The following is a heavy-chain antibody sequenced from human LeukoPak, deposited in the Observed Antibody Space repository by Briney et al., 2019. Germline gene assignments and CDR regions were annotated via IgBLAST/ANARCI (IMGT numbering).Heavy chain of an antibody. D-gene: IGHD3-10*01. CDR1: GFTLSNYS. Sequence: GSLRIFFSASGFTLSNYSISRVRQAPREGVEGVSSISGSGGSTFYADSVKGRFTISRDTSKNTLYLQMNSLRAEDTAVYYCAKAHNYYGSGSFPVYWGQGTLVTVSS. V-gene: IGHV3-23*01. J-gene: IGHJ4*02. CDR3: AKAHNYYGSGSFPVY. CDR2: ISGSGGST.